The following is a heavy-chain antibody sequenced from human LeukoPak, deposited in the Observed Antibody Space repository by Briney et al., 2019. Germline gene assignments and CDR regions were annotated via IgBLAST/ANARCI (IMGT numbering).Heavy chain of an antibody. CDR2: IYYSGST. CDR1: GGSISSYY. V-gene: IGHV4-59*01. CDR3: ARSTNWKFDY. D-gene: IGHD1-20*01. Sequence: PSETLSLTCTVSGGSISSYYWSWIRQPPGKGLEWIGYIYYSGSTNYNPSLKSRVTISVDTSKNQFSLKLNSVTAADTAFYYCARSTNWKFDYWGQGTLVTVSS. J-gene: IGHJ4*02.